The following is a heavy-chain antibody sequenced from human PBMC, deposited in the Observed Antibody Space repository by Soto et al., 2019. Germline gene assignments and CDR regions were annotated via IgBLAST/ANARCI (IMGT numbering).Heavy chain of an antibody. CDR2: INHSGST. CDR3: ARGFGYSGYGPNTKLRYRRYFDY. V-gene: IGHV4-34*01. Sequence: LSLTCAVYGGSFSGYYWSWIRQPPGKGLEWIGEINHSGSTNYNPSLKSRVTISVDTSKNQFSLKLSSVTAADTAVYYCARGFGYSGYGPNTKLRYRRYFDYWGQGTLVTVSS. J-gene: IGHJ4*02. CDR1: GGSFSGYY. D-gene: IGHD5-12*01.